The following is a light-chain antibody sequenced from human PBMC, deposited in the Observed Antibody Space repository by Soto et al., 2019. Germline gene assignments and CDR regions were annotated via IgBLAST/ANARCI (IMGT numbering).Light chain of an antibody. CDR1: QSIVTY. Sequence: DIQMTQSPSSLSGSVGDRFAITCRASQSIVTYLNWYLQKPGKAPKLLIYAASNLQSGVPSRFSGSGSGTDFTLTISSLQPEDVATYYCQEYNSGLTFGGGTKVDIK. CDR2: AAS. J-gene: IGKJ4*01. CDR3: QEYNSGLT. V-gene: IGKV1-39*01.